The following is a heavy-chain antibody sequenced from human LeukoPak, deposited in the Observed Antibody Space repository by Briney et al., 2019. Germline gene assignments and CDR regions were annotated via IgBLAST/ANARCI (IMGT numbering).Heavy chain of an antibody. CDR1: GFTFSSYW. Sequence: GGSLRLSCAASGFTFSSYWMSWVRQAPGKGLEWVANIKPGGSEKYYVDSVKGRFTISRDNAQSSLSLEMNSLRAEDTAVYYCARVSSSMGGASDYWGQGTLVTVSS. J-gene: IGHJ4*02. CDR3: ARVSSSMGGASDY. V-gene: IGHV3-7*01. CDR2: IKPGGSEK. D-gene: IGHD1-26*01.